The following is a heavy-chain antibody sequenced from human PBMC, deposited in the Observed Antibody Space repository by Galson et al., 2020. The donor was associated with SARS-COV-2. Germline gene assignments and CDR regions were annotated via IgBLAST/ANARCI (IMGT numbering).Heavy chain of an antibody. CDR2: IKSKAAGETT. D-gene: IGHD2-2*01. CDR3: TTGGDQWFFPAY. V-gene: IGHV3-15*01. CDR1: GFTFNSAW. J-gene: IGHJ4*02. Sequence: GGSLRLSCATSGFTFNSAWMSWVRQAPGKGLEWVGRIKSKAAGETTDYAAPVKGRITISRDDSENTLSLQMNSLKTEDTAVYYCTTGGDQWFFPAYWGQGTLVTVSS.